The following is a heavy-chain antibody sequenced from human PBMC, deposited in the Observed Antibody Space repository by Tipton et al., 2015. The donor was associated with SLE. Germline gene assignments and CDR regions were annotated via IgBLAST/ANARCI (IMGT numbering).Heavy chain of an antibody. V-gene: IGHV4-31*03. D-gene: IGHD3-9*01. CDR1: GGSISSGGYY. Sequence: TLSLTCTVSGGSISSGGYYWSWIRQHPGKGLEWIGYIYYSGSTYYNPSLKSRVTISVDTSKNQFSLKLSSVTAADTAVNYCVRTKLRYFDWPYNWFDPWGQGTLVTVSS. CDR2: IYYSGST. J-gene: IGHJ5*02. CDR3: VRTKLRYFDWPYNWFDP.